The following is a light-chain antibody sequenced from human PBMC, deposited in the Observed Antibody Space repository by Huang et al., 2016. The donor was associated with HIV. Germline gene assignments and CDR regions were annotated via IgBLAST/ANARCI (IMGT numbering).Light chain of an antibody. V-gene: IGKV3-15*01. CDR3: QQYNDWPPIT. Sequence: EIVMTQSPDTLSVFPGERVTLSCRASESVSSSLAWDQQKSGQAPRLLIYDASTRATGIPARFSGSGSGTEFTLTINSLLSEDFAVYYCQQYNDWPPITFGQGTRLDMK. J-gene: IGKJ5*01. CDR1: ESVSSS. CDR2: DAS.